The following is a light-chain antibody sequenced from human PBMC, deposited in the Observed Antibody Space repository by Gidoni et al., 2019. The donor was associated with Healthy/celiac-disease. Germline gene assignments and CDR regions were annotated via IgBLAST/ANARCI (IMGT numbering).Light chain of an antibody. CDR2: GAS. Sequence: EIVMTQSPATLSVSPGERATLSCRASQSVSSNLAWYQQKPGQAPRLLIYGASTRATGIPARFSGSGSGTEFTLTISSLQSEDFAVYYCQQYNNWPPEDTFGQGTKLEIQ. V-gene: IGKV3-15*01. CDR3: QQYNNWPPEDT. CDR1: QSVSSN. J-gene: IGKJ2*01.